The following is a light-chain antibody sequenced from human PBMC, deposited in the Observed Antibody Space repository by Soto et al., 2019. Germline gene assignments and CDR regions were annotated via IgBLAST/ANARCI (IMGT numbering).Light chain of an antibody. CDR2: GTS. J-gene: IGKJ2*01. CDR1: QSVATQF. Sequence: DIVLTQSPGTLSLSPGERATLSCRASQSVATQFFTWSQQRPGQAPRVLIYGTSTRATGIPDRFSGSGSGTDFTLNISRLEPEDFAVYYCQPDTSSSGYTFGQGTKLEIK. CDR3: QPDTSSSGYT. V-gene: IGKV3-20*01.